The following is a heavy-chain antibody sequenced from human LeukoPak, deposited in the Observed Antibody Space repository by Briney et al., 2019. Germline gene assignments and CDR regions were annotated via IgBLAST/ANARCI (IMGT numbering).Heavy chain of an antibody. CDR1: GGSISSGGYY. V-gene: IGHV3-23*01. CDR3: AKDRQYYYDSSGHDAFDI. CDR2: ISGSGGST. D-gene: IGHD3-22*01. Sequence: LSLTCTVSGGSISSGGYYWSWVRQAPGKGLEWVSAISGSGGSTYYADSVKGRFTISRDNSKNTLYLQMNSLRAEDTAVYYCAKDRQYYYDSSGHDAFDIWGQGTMVTVSS. J-gene: IGHJ3*02.